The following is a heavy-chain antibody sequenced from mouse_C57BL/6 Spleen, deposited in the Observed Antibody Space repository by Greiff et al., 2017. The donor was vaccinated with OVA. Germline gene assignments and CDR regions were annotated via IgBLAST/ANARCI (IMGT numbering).Heavy chain of an antibody. CDR2: ISSGSSTI. Sequence: EVKLVESGGGLVKPGGSLKLSCAASGFTFSDYGMHWVRQAPEKGLEWVAYISSGSSTIYYADTVKGRFTISRDNAKNTLFLQMTSLRSEDTAMYYCARFLRDYFDYWGQGTTLTVSS. J-gene: IGHJ2*01. CDR3: ARFLRDYFDY. CDR1: GFTFSDYG. V-gene: IGHV5-17*01.